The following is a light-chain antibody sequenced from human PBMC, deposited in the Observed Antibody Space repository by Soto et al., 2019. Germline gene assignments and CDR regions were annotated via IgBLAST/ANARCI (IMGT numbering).Light chain of an antibody. CDR2: AAS. J-gene: IGKJ1*01. Sequence: DIQMTQSPSSLSASVGDRVTITCRASQSISSYLNWYQQKPGKAPKLLIYAASSLQSGXPSRFRXSGSGTDFNLTISSLQPEDFATYFFHQSYSTPLTFVHGTKVVIK. CDR3: HQSYSTPLT. CDR1: QSISSY. V-gene: IGKV1-39*01.